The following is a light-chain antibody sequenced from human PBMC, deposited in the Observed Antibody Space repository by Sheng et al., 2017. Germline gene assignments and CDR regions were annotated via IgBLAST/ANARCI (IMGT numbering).Light chain of an antibody. CDR1: QSVSSNY. Sequence: EMVLTQSPGTVSLSPGERLTLSCRASQSVSSNYLAWYQQKPGQAPRLLIYGASSRPTGIPDRFSGSGSGTDFALTISRLEPEDFVVYYCQQYGSSPRTFGGGTKVEIK. CDR2: GAS. J-gene: IGKJ4*01. V-gene: IGKV3-20*01. CDR3: QQYGSSPRT.